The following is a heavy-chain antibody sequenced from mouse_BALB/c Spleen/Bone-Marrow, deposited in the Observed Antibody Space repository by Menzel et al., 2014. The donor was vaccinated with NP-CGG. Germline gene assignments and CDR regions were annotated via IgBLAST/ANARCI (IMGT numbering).Heavy chain of an antibody. V-gene: IGHV14-3*02. CDR2: VDPANGNT. J-gene: IGHJ2*01. Sequence: VQLQQSGAELVKPGASVKLSYTASGFNIKDTYMHWVKQRPEQALEWIGRVDPANGNTKYDPKFQGKATITADTSSNTAYLQLSSLTSEDTAVYYCARYRLGTYFDYWDQGATLTVAS. CDR3: ARYRLGTYFDY. CDR1: GFNIKDTY. D-gene: IGHD2-14*01.